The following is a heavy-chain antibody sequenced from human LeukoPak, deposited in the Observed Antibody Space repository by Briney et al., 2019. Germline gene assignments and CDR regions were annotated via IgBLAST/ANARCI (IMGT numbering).Heavy chain of an antibody. CDR1: GYSFTTYW. CDR3: ARARVSYEFDY. Sequence: GESLNISCKGSGYSFTTYWIGWVRQMPGKGLEWMGIIYPGDSDTRYSPSFQGQVTISADKSISTAYLQWSSLKASDTAVYYCARARVSYEFDYWGQGTLVTVSS. CDR2: IYPGDSDT. D-gene: IGHD1-26*01. V-gene: IGHV5-51*01. J-gene: IGHJ4*02.